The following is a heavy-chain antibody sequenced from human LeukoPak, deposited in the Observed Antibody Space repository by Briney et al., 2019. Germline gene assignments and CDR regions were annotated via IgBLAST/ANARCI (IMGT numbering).Heavy chain of an antibody. D-gene: IGHD6-13*01. CDR2: INPSGGST. Sequence: ASVKVSCKASGYTFTSYYIHWVRQAPGQGLEWMGIINPSGGSTSYAQQFQGRVTMTRDTSTSTVYRELSSLRSEDTAVYYCARVFAAAGTGAIGYWGQGTLVTVSS. J-gene: IGHJ4*02. V-gene: IGHV1-46*01. CDR1: GYTFTSYY. CDR3: ARVFAAAGTGAIGY.